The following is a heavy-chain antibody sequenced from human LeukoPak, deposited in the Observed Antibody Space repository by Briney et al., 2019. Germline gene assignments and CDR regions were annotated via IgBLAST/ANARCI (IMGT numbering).Heavy chain of an antibody. D-gene: IGHD3-10*01. V-gene: IGHV4-4*07. CDR1: GGSISSYY. CDR3: AREVRIPRGYWFDP. J-gene: IGHJ5*02. Sequence: SSETLSLTCTVSGGSISSYYWSWIRQPAGKGLEWIGRIYTSGSTNYNPSLKSRVTMSVDTSKNQFSLKLSSVTAADTAVYYCAREVRIPRGYWFDPWGQGTLVTVSS. CDR2: IYTSGST.